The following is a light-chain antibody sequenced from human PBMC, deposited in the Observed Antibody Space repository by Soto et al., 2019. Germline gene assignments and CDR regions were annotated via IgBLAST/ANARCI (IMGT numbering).Light chain of an antibody. CDR3: QQYGSVPWT. V-gene: IGKV3-20*01. J-gene: IGKJ1*01. CDR1: QSVSTNY. Sequence: EIVLTQSPATLSLSPGERATLSCRASQSVSTNYLAWYRQRPGQSPGPLIYAASSRAPGISDRFGGSGSGTDFTLTISRLEPEDFAVYYCQQYGSVPWTFGQGTTVESK. CDR2: AAS.